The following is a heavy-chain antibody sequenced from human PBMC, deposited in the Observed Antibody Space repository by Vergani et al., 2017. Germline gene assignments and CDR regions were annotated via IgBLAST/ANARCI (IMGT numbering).Heavy chain of an antibody. CDR2: IIPIFGTA. CDR1: GGTFSSYA. V-gene: IGHV1-69*01. CDR3: ASNGRNIVVVTVLTYFDY. Sequence: QVQLVQSGAEVTKPGSSVKVSCKASGGTFSSYAISWVRQAPGQGLEWMGGIIPIFGTANYAQKFQGRVTITADESTSTAYMELSSLRSEDTAVYYCASNGRNIVVVTVLTYFDYWGQGTLVTVSS. D-gene: IGHD2-21*02. J-gene: IGHJ4*02.